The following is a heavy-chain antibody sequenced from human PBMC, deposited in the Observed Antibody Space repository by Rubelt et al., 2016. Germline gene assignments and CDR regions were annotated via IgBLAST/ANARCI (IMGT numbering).Heavy chain of an antibody. Sequence: YYADSVKGRFTISRDNAKNSLYLQMNSLRAEDTAVYYCARDRVPIVVVPAAPRDENYYYYGMDVWGQGTTVTVSS. J-gene: IGHJ6*02. D-gene: IGHD2-2*01. CDR3: ARDRVPIVVVPAAPRDENYYYYGMDV. V-gene: IGHV3-21*01.